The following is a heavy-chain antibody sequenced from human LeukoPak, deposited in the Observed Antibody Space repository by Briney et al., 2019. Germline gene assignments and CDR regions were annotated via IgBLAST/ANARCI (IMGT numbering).Heavy chain of an antibody. Sequence: SETLSLTCAVYGGSFSGYYWSWIRQPPGKGLEWIGEINHSGSTNYNPSLKSRVTISVDTSKNQFSLKLTSVTAADTAVYYCAREGGPYRPLDYSGQGTLVTVSS. CDR1: GGSFSGYY. CDR3: AREGGPYRPLDY. V-gene: IGHV4-34*01. CDR2: INHSGST. J-gene: IGHJ4*02.